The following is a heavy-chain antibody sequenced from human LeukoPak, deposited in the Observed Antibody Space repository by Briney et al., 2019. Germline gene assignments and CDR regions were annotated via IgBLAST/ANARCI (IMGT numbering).Heavy chain of an antibody. CDR3: ARDLSLLGLDD. CDR1: GFNFRIRG. Sequence: RGGTLRLSCAASGFNFRIRGINWVRQAPGKGLEWVSAIGVSGIHTYFADSVRGRFSISRDDSRNTVYLQMNSLRAGDTALYFCARDLSLLGLDDWGQGTLVTVSS. J-gene: IGHJ4*02. CDR2: IGVSGIHT. V-gene: IGHV3-23*01. D-gene: IGHD7-27*01.